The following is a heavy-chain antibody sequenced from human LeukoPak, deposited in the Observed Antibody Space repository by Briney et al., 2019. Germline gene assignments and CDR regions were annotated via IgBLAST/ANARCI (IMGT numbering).Heavy chain of an antibody. Sequence: GGSLRLSCAASGFTFSSYSMNWVRQAPGKGLEWVSAIGDDVVSTYYAESVKGRFTISRDNSKNTLYLQMNSLRAEGTATYYCARDSPLLTVWGQGTLVTVSS. J-gene: IGHJ4*02. CDR3: ARDSPLLTV. CDR1: GFTFSSYS. V-gene: IGHV3-23*01. D-gene: IGHD3-9*01. CDR2: IGDDVVST.